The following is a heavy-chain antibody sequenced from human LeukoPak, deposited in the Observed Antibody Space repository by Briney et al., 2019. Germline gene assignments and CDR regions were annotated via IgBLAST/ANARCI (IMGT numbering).Heavy chain of an antibody. J-gene: IGHJ6*03. V-gene: IGHV4-39*01. D-gene: IGHD6-13*01. CDR2: IYYSGST. CDR1: GGSISSSSYY. CDR3: ARLMTGYSSSWSFDYYYYYYMDV. Sequence: SETPSLTCTVSGGSISSSSYYWGWIRQPPGKGLEWIGSIYYSGSTYYNPSLKSRVTISVDTSKNQFSLKLSSVTAADTAVYYCARLMTGYSSSWSFDYYYYYYMDVWGKGTTVTISS.